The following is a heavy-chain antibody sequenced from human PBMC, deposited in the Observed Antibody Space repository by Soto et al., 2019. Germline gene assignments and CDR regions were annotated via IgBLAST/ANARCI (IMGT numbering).Heavy chain of an antibody. J-gene: IGHJ5*02. Sequence: SETLSLTCTVSGGSISSYYWSWIRQPAGKGLEWIGRIYTSGSTNYNPSLKSRVTMSVDTSKNQFSLKLSSVTAADTAIYYCARMATFGSLNWFDPWGQGTLVTVSS. CDR2: IYTSGST. D-gene: IGHD3-16*01. CDR3: ARMATFGSLNWFDP. CDR1: GGSISSYY. V-gene: IGHV4-4*07.